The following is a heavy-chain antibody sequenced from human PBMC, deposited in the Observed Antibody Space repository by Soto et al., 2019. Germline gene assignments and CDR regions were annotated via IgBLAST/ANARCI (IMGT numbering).Heavy chain of an antibody. J-gene: IGHJ4*02. CDR3: VRQGIEVSGMIGY. Sequence: GESLKISCKGSGYNFVAYWIGWVRQMPGKGLEWMGITYPADSDTRYSPSFQGQVTISVDKSIRTAYLQWSGLKASDTAMYYCVRQGIEVSGMIGYRAQGTLVTVSS. CDR1: GYNFVAYW. CDR2: TYPADSDT. V-gene: IGHV5-51*01. D-gene: IGHD3-22*01.